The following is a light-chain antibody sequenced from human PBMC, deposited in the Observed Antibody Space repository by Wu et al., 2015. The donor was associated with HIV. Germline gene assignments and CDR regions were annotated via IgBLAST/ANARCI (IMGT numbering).Light chain of an antibody. V-gene: IGKV3-11*01. CDR1: QSVSSY. Sequence: EIVLTQSPGTLSLSPGERATLSCRASQSVSSYLAWYQQKPGQAPRLLIYDASNRATGIPARFSGSGSGTDFTLTISSLEPEDFAVYYCQQRSNWPLLTFGPGTKVDIK. J-gene: IGKJ3*01. CDR3: QQRSNWPLLT. CDR2: DAS.